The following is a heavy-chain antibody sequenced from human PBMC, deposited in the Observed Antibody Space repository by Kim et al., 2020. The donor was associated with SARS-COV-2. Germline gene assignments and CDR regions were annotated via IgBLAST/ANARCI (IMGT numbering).Heavy chain of an antibody. J-gene: IGHJ5*02. Sequence: ASVKVSCKASGYTFDTFSLYWLRQAPGQRLEWMGWINGGNGNTRYSQNFQGRVTFTRDASATTAFMELTSLTFKDTAVYYCAREGSGSYNWIDPWGQGTLVTVSS. CDR3: AREGSGSYNWIDP. D-gene: IGHD3-10*01. CDR2: INGGNGNT. CDR1: GYTFDTFS. V-gene: IGHV1-3*01.